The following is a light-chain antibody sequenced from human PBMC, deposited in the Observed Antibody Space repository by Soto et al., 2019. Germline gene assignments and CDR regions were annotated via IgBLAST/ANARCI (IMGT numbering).Light chain of an antibody. J-gene: IGKJ4*01. Sequence: DIQMTQSPSSLSASVGDRVTITCQASQDISNYLNWYQQKPGKDPKLLIYDASNLETGVPSRFNGSGSGSDFTFATSSLQPADIATYYCQQYANLPRHTFGGATKVEIK. CDR1: QDISNY. CDR2: DAS. CDR3: QQYANLPRHT. V-gene: IGKV1-33*01.